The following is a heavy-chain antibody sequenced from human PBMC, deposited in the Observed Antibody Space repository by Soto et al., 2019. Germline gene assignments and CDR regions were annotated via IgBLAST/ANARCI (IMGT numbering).Heavy chain of an antibody. CDR3: TSSSVSDIVVVADASELEY. V-gene: IGHV3-11*06. Sequence: PVGSLRLSCASSVFTFSDYYMSCIRQSPGKWLEWVSYISSSSSYTNYADSVKGRFTISRDNAKNSLYLQMNSLRAEDTAVCYCTSSSVSDIVVVADASELEYWGQGTLVSVSS. J-gene: IGHJ4*02. CDR1: VFTFSDYY. CDR2: ISSSSSYT. D-gene: IGHD2-8*02.